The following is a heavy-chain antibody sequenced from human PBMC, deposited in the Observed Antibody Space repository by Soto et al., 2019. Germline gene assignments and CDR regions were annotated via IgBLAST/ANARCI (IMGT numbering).Heavy chain of an antibody. Sequence: PSETLSLTCTVSGGSISSGGYYWSWIRQHPGKGLEWIGYIYYSGSTYYNPSLKSRVTISVDTSKNQFSLKLSSVTAADTAVYYCARDGAPTGDYCSSTSCPSYWFDPWGQGTLVTVSS. D-gene: IGHD2-2*01. V-gene: IGHV4-31*03. J-gene: IGHJ5*02. CDR1: GGSISSGGYY. CDR3: ARDGAPTGDYCSSTSCPSYWFDP. CDR2: IYYSGST.